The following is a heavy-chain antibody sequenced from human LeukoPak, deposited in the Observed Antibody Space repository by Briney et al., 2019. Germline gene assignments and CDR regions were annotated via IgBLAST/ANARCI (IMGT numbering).Heavy chain of an antibody. J-gene: IGHJ4*02. CDR1: GFTFSSHG. CDR3: ARVPQVDTAMVTDY. D-gene: IGHD5-18*01. V-gene: IGHV3-48*04. Sequence: EPGGTLRLSCVASGFTFSSHGMNWVRQAPGKGLEWVSYISSSGSTIYYADSVKGRFTISRDNAKKSLYLQMNSLRAEDTAVYYCARVPQVDTAMVTDYWGQGTLVTVSS. CDR2: ISSSGSTI.